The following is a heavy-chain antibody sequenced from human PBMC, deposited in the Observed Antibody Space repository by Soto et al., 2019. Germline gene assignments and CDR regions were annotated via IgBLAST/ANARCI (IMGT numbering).Heavy chain of an antibody. CDR3: ATTVYGTTYFGY. CDR2: INGTGTTI. D-gene: IGHD1-7*01. V-gene: IGHV3-48*03. Sequence: GGSLRLSCAVTGLTFRNYEINWVRQAPWKGLEWVSYINGTGTTIYYAASVKGRFTISRDNAKNSLYLQMGSLRAEDTAFYYCATTVYGTTYFGYGGHEALVTVCS. CDR1: GLTFRNYE. J-gene: IGHJ4*01.